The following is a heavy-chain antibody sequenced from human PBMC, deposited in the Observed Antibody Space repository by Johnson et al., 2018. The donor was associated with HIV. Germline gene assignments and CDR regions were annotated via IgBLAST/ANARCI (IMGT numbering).Heavy chain of an antibody. V-gene: IGHV3-48*04. J-gene: IGHJ3*02. CDR3: AREARRYHYDSSNDAFDI. CDR1: GVSFSSYW. Sequence: VQLVESEGGLVQPGGSLRLSCVDSGVSFSSYWMSWVRQAPGKGLEWVSYISSSGSTIYYADSVQGRFTISRDNAKNSLYLQMNSLRAEDTAVYYCAREARRYHYDSSNDAFDIWGQGTMVTVSS. D-gene: IGHD3-22*01. CDR2: ISSSGSTI.